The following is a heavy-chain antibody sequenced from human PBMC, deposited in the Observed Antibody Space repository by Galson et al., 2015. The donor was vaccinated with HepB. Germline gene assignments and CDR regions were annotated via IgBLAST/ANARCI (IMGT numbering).Heavy chain of an antibody. V-gene: IGHV3-23*01. J-gene: IGHJ5*01. Sequence: SLRLSCAASGFTFSSYAMSWVRQAPGKGLEWVSGISGSGGTTYYADSVKGRFTVSRDNSKNTLYLQMNMLRAEDTAVYYCAKDLARITMKVGAIRRAHKGFDSWGQGTLVTVSS. CDR2: ISGSGGTT. CDR1: GFTFSSYA. CDR3: AKDLARITMKVGAIRRAHKGFDS. D-gene: IGHD3-22*01.